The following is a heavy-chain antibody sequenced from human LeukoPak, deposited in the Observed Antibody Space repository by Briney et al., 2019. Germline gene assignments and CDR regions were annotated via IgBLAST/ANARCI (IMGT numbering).Heavy chain of an antibody. D-gene: IGHD6-13*01. V-gene: IGHV1-69*02. J-gene: IGHJ4*02. CDR3: ARAAAGASLFDY. CDR1: GGTFSSYS. CDR2: IIPILGIV. Sequence: ASVKVSCKASGGTFSSYSISWVRQAPGQGLEWMGRIIPILGIVNYAQKFQGRVTITADKSTSTAYMELSSLRSEDTAVYYCARAAAGASLFDYWGQGTLVTVSS.